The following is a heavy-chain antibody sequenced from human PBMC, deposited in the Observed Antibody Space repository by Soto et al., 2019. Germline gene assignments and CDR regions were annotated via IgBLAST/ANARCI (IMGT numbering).Heavy chain of an antibody. CDR2: MNPNSGNT. D-gene: IGHD6-13*01. CDR1: GYTFTSYD. V-gene: IGHV1-8*01. J-gene: IGHJ6*02. CDR3: ARRGYSSSSYYYYCYGRDV. Sequence: QVQLVQSGAEVKKPGASVKVSCKASGYTFTSYDINWVRQATGQGLEWMGWMNPNSGNTGYAQKFQGRVTMTRNTSISTAYMELGSLRSEDTAVYYCARRGYSSSSYYYYCYGRDVWGQGTRVTVSS.